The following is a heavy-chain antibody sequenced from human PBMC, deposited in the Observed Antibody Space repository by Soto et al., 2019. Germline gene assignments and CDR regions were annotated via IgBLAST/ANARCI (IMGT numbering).Heavy chain of an antibody. CDR3: ARVSGIYYNGMDV. J-gene: IGHJ6*02. CDR1: GGSFSGYY. D-gene: IGHD3-10*01. CDR2: INHSGST. Sequence: SETLSLTCAVYGGSFSGYYWSWIRQPPGKGLEWIGEINHSGSTNYNPSLKSRVTISVDTSKNQFSLKLSSVAAADTAVYYCARVSGIYYNGMDVWGQGTTVTVSS. V-gene: IGHV4-34*01.